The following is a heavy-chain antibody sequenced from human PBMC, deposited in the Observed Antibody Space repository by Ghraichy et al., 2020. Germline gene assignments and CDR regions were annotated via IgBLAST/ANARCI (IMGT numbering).Heavy chain of an antibody. CDR2: INPNSGGT. Sequence: ASVKVSCKASGYTFTGYYMHWVRQAPGQGFEWMGWINPNSGGTNYAQKFQGRVTMTRDTSISTAYMELSRLRSDDTAVYYCARGWELLPHPYNWFDPWGKGTLVTVSS. V-gene: IGHV1-2*02. J-gene: IGHJ5*02. D-gene: IGHD1-26*01. CDR3: ARGWELLPHPYNWFDP. CDR1: GYTFTGYY.